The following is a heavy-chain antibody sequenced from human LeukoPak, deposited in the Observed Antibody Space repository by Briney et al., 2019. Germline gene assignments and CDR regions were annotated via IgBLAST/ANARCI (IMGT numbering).Heavy chain of an antibody. CDR2: IKDAGSES. V-gene: IGHV3-7*01. CDR1: GFTFSNYW. J-gene: IGHJ4*02. CDR3: ARTIRGY. D-gene: IGHD4/OR15-4a*01. Sequence: GGSLRLSCAASGFTFSNYWMSWVRQAPGKGLEWVANIKDAGSESYYVDSVKGRFTISRDNAKNSLYLQMTSLRDEDTAVYYCARTIRGYWGQGTLVTVSS.